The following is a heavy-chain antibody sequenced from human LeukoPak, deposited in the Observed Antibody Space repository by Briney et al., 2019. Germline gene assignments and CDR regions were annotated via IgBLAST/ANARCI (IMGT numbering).Heavy chain of an antibody. CDR1: GYTFTGYY. Sequence: ASVKVSSEASGYTFTGYYMHWVRQAPGQGLEWMGWINPNSGGTNYAQKFQGRVTMTRDTSISTAYMELSRLRSDDTAVYYCARSPSYYDFWSGYYGFDYWGQGTLVTVSS. V-gene: IGHV1-2*02. CDR2: INPNSGGT. J-gene: IGHJ4*02. D-gene: IGHD3-3*01. CDR3: ARSPSYYDFWSGYYGFDY.